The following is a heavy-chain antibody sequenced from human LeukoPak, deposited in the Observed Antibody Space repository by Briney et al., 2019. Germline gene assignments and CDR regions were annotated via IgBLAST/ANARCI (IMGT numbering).Heavy chain of an antibody. J-gene: IGHJ4*02. Sequence: ASVKVSCKASGYTFTSYGISWVRQAPGQGLEWMGWISAYNGNTNYAQKLQGRVTMTTDTSTSTAYMELRSLRSDDTAVYYCARFNAAYCGGDCYDYFDYWGQGTLVTVSS. CDR1: GYTFTSYG. V-gene: IGHV1-18*01. D-gene: IGHD2-21*01. CDR3: ARFNAAYCGGDCYDYFDY. CDR2: ISAYNGNT.